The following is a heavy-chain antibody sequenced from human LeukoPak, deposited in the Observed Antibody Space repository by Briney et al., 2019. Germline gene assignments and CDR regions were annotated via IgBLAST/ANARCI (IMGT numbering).Heavy chain of an antibody. Sequence: GGSLRLSCAASGFTFSSYSMNWVRQAPGKGLEWVSSISSSSSYIYYADSVKGRFTISRDNAKNSLYLQMNSLRAEDTAVYYCARDRGSSWPWSPFDIWGQGTMVTVSS. CDR2: ISSSSSYI. V-gene: IGHV3-21*01. CDR3: ARDRGSSWPWSPFDI. D-gene: IGHD6-13*01. CDR1: GFTFSSYS. J-gene: IGHJ3*02.